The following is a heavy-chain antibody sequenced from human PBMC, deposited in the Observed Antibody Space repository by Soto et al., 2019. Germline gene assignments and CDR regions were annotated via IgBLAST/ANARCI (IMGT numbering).Heavy chain of an antibody. J-gene: IGHJ4*02. CDR2: INTDGRTT. CDR1: GFSFSSHY. D-gene: IGHD6-19*01. Sequence: EVQLVASGGGLVQPGGSLRLSCAASGFSFSSHYMHWVRQVPGKGLVWVSCINTDGRTTSYADSVKGRFTISRDNAKSTLYLQMNSLGAEDTAVYYCARGSTVSGTVYWGQGTLVTVSS. CDR3: ARGSTVSGTVY. V-gene: IGHV3-74*01.